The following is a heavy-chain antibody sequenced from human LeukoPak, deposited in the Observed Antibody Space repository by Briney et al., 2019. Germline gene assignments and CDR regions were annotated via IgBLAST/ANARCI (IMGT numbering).Heavy chain of an antibody. CDR2: ISYDESYK. V-gene: IGHV3-30*04. CDR3: ARGWGNIRTTGSSFDN. Sequence: PGGSLRLSCAASGFTFSSYAMHWVRQAPGKGLEWVALISYDESYKYYADSVKGRFTISRDTSKNTLYLQMNSLTVEDTAVYYCARGWGNIRTTGSSFDNWGQGTLVTVSS. J-gene: IGHJ4*02. CDR1: GFTFSSYA. D-gene: IGHD7-27*01.